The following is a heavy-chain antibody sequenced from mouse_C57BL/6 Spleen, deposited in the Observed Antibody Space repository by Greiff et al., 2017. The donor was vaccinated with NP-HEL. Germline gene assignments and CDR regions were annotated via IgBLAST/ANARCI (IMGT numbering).Heavy chain of an antibody. V-gene: IGHV1-55*01. CDR3: ARCYYGYDEYYFDY. CDR1: GYTFTSYW. CDR2: IYPGSGST. Sequence: VQLQQPGAELVKPGASVKMSCKASGYTFTSYWITWVKQRPGQGLEWIGDIYPGSGSTNYNEKFKSKATLTVDTSSSTAYMQLSSLTSEDSAVYYCARCYYGYDEYYFDYWGQGTTLTVSS. D-gene: IGHD2-2*01. J-gene: IGHJ2*01.